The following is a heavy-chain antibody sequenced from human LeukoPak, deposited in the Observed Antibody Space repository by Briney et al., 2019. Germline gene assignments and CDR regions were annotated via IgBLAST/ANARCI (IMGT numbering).Heavy chain of an antibody. V-gene: IGHV3-48*02. Sequence: GGSLRLSCAASGFTFSIYGMNWVRQAPGKGLGWVSYISSSGSTIYYADSVKGRFTISRDNAKNSLDLEMNSLRDEDTAVYYCARRMSSGSNPFDYWGQGTLVTVSS. CDR2: ISSSGSTI. J-gene: IGHJ4*02. CDR1: GFTFSIYG. D-gene: IGHD1-26*01. CDR3: ARRMSSGSNPFDY.